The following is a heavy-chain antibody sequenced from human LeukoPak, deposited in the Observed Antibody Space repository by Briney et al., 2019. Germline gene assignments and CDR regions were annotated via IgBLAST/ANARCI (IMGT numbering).Heavy chain of an antibody. CDR1: GFTFSSCG. CDR2: IWYDGSNK. Sequence: PGGSLRLSCAASGFTFSSCGMHWVRQAPGKGLEWVAVIWYDGSNKYYADSVKGRFTISRDNSKNTLYLQMNSLRAEDTAVYYCARWYSSGWYYFDYWGQGTLVTVSS. D-gene: IGHD6-19*01. CDR3: ARWYSSGWYYFDY. V-gene: IGHV3-33*01. J-gene: IGHJ4*02.